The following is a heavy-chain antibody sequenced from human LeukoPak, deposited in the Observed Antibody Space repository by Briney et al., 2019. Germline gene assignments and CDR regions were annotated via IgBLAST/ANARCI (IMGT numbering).Heavy chain of an antibody. CDR1: GYTFTSYG. V-gene: IGHV1-18*01. J-gene: IGHJ3*02. D-gene: IGHD2-2*01. CDR3: ARGGIVVVPAALGDDAFDI. Sequence: GASVKVSCKASGYTFTSYGISWVRQAPGQGLEWMGWISANNGNTNYVRKLQGRVTMTTDTSTNTAYMELRSLRSDDTAVYYCARGGIVVVPAALGDDAFDIWGQGTMVTVSS. CDR2: ISANNGNT.